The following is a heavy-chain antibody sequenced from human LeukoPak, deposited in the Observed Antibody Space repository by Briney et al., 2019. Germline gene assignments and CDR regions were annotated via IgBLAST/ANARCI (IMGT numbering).Heavy chain of an antibody. CDR2: MNPNSGNT. J-gene: IGHJ6*02. CDR1: GYSFSSYD. Sequence: ASVKVSCKASGYSFSSYDINWVRQALGQGLEWMGWMNPNSGNTGYAQKFQGRVTMTRSTSIRTAYMEVKNLTSEDTALYYCARLTRYLYGMDVWGQGSPVIVSS. D-gene: IGHD3-9*01. V-gene: IGHV1-8*01. CDR3: ARLTRYLYGMDV.